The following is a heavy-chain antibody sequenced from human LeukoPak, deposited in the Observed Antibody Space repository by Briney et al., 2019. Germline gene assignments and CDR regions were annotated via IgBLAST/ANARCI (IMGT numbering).Heavy chain of an antibody. D-gene: IGHD6-13*01. Sequence: PGGSLRLSCAASGFTFDDYAMHWARQAPGKGLEWVSGISWNSGSIGYADSVKGRFTISRDNAKNSLYLQMNSLRAEDTALYYCAKDLYSSTQYYFDYLAQGTLVTVSS. CDR1: GFTFDDYA. CDR3: AKDLYSSTQYYFDY. J-gene: IGHJ4*02. CDR2: ISWNSGSI. V-gene: IGHV3-9*01.